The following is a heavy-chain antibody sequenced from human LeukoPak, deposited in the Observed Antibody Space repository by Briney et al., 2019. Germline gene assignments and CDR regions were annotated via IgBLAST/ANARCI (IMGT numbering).Heavy chain of an antibody. V-gene: IGHV4-34*01. CDR3: AREGTYSYGYWGYYYYYMDV. CDR2: INHSGST. J-gene: IGHJ6*03. CDR1: GGSFSGYY. D-gene: IGHD5-18*01. Sequence: PSETLSLTCAVYGGSFSGYYWSWIRQPPGKGLEWIGEINHSGSTNYNPSLKSRVTMSVDTSKNQFSLKLSSVTAADTAVYYCAREGTYSYGYWGYYYYYMDVWGKGTTVTIPS.